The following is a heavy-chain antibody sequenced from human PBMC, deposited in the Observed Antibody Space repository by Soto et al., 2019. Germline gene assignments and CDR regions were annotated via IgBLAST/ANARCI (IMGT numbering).Heavy chain of an antibody. D-gene: IGHD5-18*01. V-gene: IGHV3-30*18. J-gene: IGHJ4*02. CDR2: ISHDGTVK. Sequence: GGSLRLSCAASRFTFSNYGMQWVRQAPGKGLEWVAVISHDGTVKYYADSVKGRFTISRDNFQNTLDLQMDSPRAEDTAVYYCAKERDTRSSSCFDSWGQGTLVTVPS. CDR1: RFTFSNYG. CDR3: AKERDTRSSSCFDS.